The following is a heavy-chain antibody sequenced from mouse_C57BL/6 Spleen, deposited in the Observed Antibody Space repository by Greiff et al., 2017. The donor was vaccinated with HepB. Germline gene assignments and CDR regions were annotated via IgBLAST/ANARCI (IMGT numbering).Heavy chain of an antibody. J-gene: IGHJ4*01. CDR3: ARRYDPWGLLRDAMDY. V-gene: IGHV1-19*01. Sequence: EVQLQQSGPVLVKPGASVKMSCKASGYTFTDYYMNWVKQSHGKSLEWIGVINPYNGGTSYNQKFKGKATLTVDKSSSTAYMELNSLTSEDSAVYYCARRYDPWGLLRDAMDYWGQGTSVTVSS. CDR2: INPYNGGT. CDR1: GYTFTDYY. D-gene: IGHD2-3*01.